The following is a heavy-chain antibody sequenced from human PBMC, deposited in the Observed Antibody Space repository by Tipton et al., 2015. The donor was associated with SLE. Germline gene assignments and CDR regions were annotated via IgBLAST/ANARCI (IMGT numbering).Heavy chain of an antibody. Sequence: TLSLTCTVSGGSMSSSGYYWGWIRQPPRMGLEWIGTIYYRGSTYYNPSLESRVTMSLDTSKNQFSLKLNSVTAADTAVYYCARQRGYNYGLYNWFDPWGQGTLVTVSS. CDR1: GGSMSSSGYY. V-gene: IGHV4-39*07. J-gene: IGHJ5*02. CDR2: IYYRGST. CDR3: ARQRGYNYGLYNWFDP. D-gene: IGHD3/OR15-3a*01.